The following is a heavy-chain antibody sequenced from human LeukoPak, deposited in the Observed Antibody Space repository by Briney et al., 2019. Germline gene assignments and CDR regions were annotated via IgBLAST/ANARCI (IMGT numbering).Heavy chain of an antibody. Sequence: SQTLSLTCTVSGGSISSGVYYWSWIRQHPGKGLEWIGYIYYSGSTYYNPSLKSRVTISVDTSKNQFSLKLSSVTAADTAVYYCARDPYYYDSRGYYQNYYYYGMDVWGQGTTVTVSS. V-gene: IGHV4-31*03. J-gene: IGHJ6*02. CDR2: IYYSGST. D-gene: IGHD3-22*01. CDR3: ARDPYYYDSRGYYQNYYYYGMDV. CDR1: GGSISSGVYY.